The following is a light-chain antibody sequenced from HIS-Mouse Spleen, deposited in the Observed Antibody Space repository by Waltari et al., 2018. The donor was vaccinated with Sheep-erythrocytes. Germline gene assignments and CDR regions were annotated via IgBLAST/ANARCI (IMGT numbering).Light chain of an antibody. CDR2: DAS. J-gene: IGKJ5*01. Sequence: EIVLTQSPATLSLSPGERATLSCRASQGVSSYLAWYQQKPGQAPRPLIYDASNRATGIAARFRGSESWPDFTRTISSLEPEEFAVYYCQQRSNWPPITFGQGTRLEIK. CDR3: QQRSNWPPIT. CDR1: QGVSSY. V-gene: IGKV3-11*01.